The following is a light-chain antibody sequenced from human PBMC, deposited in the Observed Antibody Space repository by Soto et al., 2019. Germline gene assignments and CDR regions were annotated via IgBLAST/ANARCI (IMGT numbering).Light chain of an antibody. V-gene: IGLV1-40*01. Sequence: QSVLTRAPSVSGAHGDRRSISCTGSSSNIGAGYDVHWYQQLPGTAPKLLIYGNSNRPSGVPDRFSGSKSGTSASLAITGLQAEDEADYYCQSYDSSLSGYVFGTGTKVTVL. CDR1: SSNIGAGYD. CDR3: QSYDSSLSGYV. CDR2: GNS. J-gene: IGLJ1*01.